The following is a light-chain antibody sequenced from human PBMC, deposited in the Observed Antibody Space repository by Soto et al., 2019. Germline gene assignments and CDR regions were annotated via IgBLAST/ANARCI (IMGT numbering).Light chain of an antibody. Sequence: QSVLAQPASVSGSAGQSITISCTGTSNDVGGYNYVSWYQQHPGEAPKLVIFEVTNRPSGVSNRFSGSKSGNTASLTISGLXAEDEAEYYCSSFTSSSTVYVFGAGTKVTLL. J-gene: IGLJ1*01. V-gene: IGLV2-14*01. CDR3: SSFTSSSTVYV. CDR2: EVT. CDR1: SNDVGGYNY.